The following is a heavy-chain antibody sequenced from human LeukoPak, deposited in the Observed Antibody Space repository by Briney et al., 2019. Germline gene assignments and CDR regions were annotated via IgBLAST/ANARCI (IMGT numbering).Heavy chain of an antibody. CDR3: ARDVLLWFGEPQRWLDP. V-gene: IGHV4-39*02. CDR2: IYYSGST. Sequence: PSETLSLTCTVSGGSISSSSYYWGWIRQPPGKGLEWIGSIYYSGSTYYNPSLKSRVTISVDTSKNQFSLKLSSVTAADTAVYYCARDVLLWFGEPQRWLDPWGQGILVTVSS. CDR1: GGSISSSSYY. D-gene: IGHD3-10*01. J-gene: IGHJ5*02.